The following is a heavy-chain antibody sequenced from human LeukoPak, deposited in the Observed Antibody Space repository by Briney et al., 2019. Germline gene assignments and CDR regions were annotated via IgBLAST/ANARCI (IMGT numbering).Heavy chain of an antibody. CDR3: TRRWLRLGWSKLYFDR. D-gene: IGHD5-12*01. Sequence: SVKVSCKASGDTFSNYAITWVRQAPGQGLEWVGGIIPLSGTINYAQKFLGRVAITADKSTSTVYMELSSLRSDDTALYYCTRRWLRLGWSKLYFDRWGQGTLVTVSS. CDR2: IIPLSGTI. CDR1: GDTFSNYA. J-gene: IGHJ4*02. V-gene: IGHV1-69*06.